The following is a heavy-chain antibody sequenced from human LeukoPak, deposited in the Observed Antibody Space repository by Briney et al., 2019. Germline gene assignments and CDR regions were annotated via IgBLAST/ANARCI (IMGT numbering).Heavy chain of an antibody. CDR3: ARVARGYYYYMDV. Sequence: SETLSLTCTVSGGSISSYYWNWIRQPPGKGLEWIGYIYSSGSTNYNPSLKSRVTISVDTSKNQFSLKLSSVTAADTAVYYCARVARGYYYYMDVWGKGTTVTVSS. V-gene: IGHV4-59*01. J-gene: IGHJ6*03. D-gene: IGHD2-15*01. CDR1: GGSISSYY. CDR2: IYSSGST.